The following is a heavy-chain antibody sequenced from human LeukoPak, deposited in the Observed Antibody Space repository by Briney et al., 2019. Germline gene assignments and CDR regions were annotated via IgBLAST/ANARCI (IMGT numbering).Heavy chain of an antibody. CDR2: TVGGGSPNT. J-gene: IGHJ4*02. CDR1: GFYFANYA. CDR3: TKAPIVSCSGAFCYPFDS. Sequence: PGGSLRLSCAASGFYFANYAMSWVRQAPGKGLERVSATVGGGSPNTYHADSVKGRFTISRDNSKNTLFLQMNSLRAEDTAIYYCTKAPIVSCSGAFCYPFDSWGQGTLVTVSS. V-gene: IGHV3-23*01. D-gene: IGHD2-15*01.